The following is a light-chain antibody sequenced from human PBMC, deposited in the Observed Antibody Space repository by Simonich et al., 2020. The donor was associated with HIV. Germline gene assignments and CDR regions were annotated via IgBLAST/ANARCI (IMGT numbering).Light chain of an antibody. V-gene: IGLV3-25*03. CDR2: KDS. Sequence: SYELTQPPSVSVSPGQTARITCSGDALPKQYAYWYQQKPGQAPGLVIYKDSERPSGIPERFSGSSSGTTGTLTISGVQAEDEADYYCQSADSSGTYWVFGGGTKLTVL. CDR3: QSADSSGTYWV. J-gene: IGLJ3*02. CDR1: ALPKQY.